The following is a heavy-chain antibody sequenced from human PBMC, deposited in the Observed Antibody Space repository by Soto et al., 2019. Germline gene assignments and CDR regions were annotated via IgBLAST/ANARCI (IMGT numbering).Heavy chain of an antibody. V-gene: IGHV3-15*01. J-gene: IGHJ4*02. CDR3: TTDRKLGTTVFDY. Sequence: GGSLRLSCAASGFTFSNAWMSWVRQAPGKGLEWVGRIKSKTDGGTTDYAAPVKGRFTISRDDSKNTLYLQMNSLKTEDTAVYYCTTDRKLGTTVFDYWGQGTLVTVSS. CDR1: GFTFSNAW. D-gene: IGHD7-27*01. CDR2: IKSKTDGGTT.